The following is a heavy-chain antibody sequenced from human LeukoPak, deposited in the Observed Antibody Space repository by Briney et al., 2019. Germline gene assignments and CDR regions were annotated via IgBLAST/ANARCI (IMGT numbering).Heavy chain of an antibody. D-gene: IGHD6-13*01. Sequence: SETLSLTCAVYGGSFSGYYWSWIRQPPGKGLEWIGEINHSGSTNYNPSLKSRVTISVDTSKNQFSLKLSSVTAADTAVYYCARGSIAAAGTGAWFDPWGQGTLVTVSS. CDR3: ARGSIAAAGTGAWFDP. CDR2: INHSGST. CDR1: GGSFSGYY. V-gene: IGHV4-34*01. J-gene: IGHJ5*02.